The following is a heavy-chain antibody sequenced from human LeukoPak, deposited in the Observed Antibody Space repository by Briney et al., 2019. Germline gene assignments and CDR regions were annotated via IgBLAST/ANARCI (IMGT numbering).Heavy chain of an antibody. CDR1: GYSFTSYW. J-gene: IGHJ4*02. D-gene: IGHD4-23*01. CDR2: IYPGDSDT. Sequence: GESLKISCKGSGYSFTSYWIGWVRQMPGKGLEWMGIIYPGDSDTRYSPSFQGQVTISADKSISTAYLQWSSLKASDTAMYYCARVYGADSQGEVDFDYWGQGTLVTVSS. V-gene: IGHV5-51*01. CDR3: ARVYGADSQGEVDFDY.